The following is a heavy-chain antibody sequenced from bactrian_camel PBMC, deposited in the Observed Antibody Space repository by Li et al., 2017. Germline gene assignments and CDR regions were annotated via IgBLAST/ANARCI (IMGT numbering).Heavy chain of an antibody. CDR1: GYTYSSYC. Sequence: VQLVESGGGSVQAGGSLRLSCAVSGYTYSSYCMGWFRQAPGEEREPLAAIDSNSRTSVADSVQGRFTMPISNANKTLSLRMNSLTPEDTGMYYCAANSVRASRCSADSTAYGYWGQGTQVTVS. CDR3: AANSVRASRCSADSTAYGY. J-gene: IGHJ6*01. V-gene: IGHV3S42*01. CDR2: IDSNSRT. D-gene: IGHD1*01.